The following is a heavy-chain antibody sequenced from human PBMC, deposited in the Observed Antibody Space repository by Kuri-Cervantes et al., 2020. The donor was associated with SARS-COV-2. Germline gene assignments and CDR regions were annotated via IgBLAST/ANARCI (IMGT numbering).Heavy chain of an antibody. CDR2: IYYTGNT. V-gene: IGHV4-31*03. CDR1: GGAISSGGYY. D-gene: IGHD2-2*01. CDR3: ARVGYQLLLGIDY. Sequence: SETLSLTCTVSGGAISSGGYYWSWIRQHPGKGLEWIGYIYYTGNTYYNPSLKSRVTISVDTSKNQFSLRLRFVTAADTAVYYCARVGYQLLLGIDYWSQGTLVTVSS. J-gene: IGHJ4*02.